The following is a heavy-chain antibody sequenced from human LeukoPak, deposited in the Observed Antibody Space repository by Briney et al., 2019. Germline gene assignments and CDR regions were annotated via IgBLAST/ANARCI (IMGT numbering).Heavy chain of an antibody. V-gene: IGHV1-2*02. CDR2: INPNSGGT. CDR3: ARDRWYYGSGSTYYFDY. J-gene: IGHJ4*02. Sequence: GASVKVSCKASGYTFTGYYMHWVRQAPGQGLEWMGWINPNSGGTNYAQKFQGRVTMTRDTSISTAYMELSRLRSDDTAVYYCARDRWYYGSGSTYYFDYWGQGTLVTVSS. CDR1: GYTFTGYY. D-gene: IGHD3-10*01.